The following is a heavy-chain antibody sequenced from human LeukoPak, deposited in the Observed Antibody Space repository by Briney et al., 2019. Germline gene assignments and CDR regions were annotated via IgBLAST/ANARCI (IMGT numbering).Heavy chain of an antibody. V-gene: IGHV3-7*01. CDR2: IKEDGSEK. D-gene: IGHD2-8*01. J-gene: IGHJ5*02. CDR1: GGSICSSNW. Sequence: ETLSLTCAVSGGSICSSNWWSWVRQAPGKGLEWVANIKEDGSEKYYVDSVKGRFTISRDNAKNSVSLQMNSLRAEDTAVYYCARIYLKMASASWGQGTLVTVSS. CDR3: ARIYLKMASAS.